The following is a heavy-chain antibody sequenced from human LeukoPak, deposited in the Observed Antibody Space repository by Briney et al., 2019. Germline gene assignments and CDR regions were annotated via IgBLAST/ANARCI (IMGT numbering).Heavy chain of an antibody. J-gene: IGHJ4*02. CDR1: GYALTQLS. CDR3: AGDVLVSGGSYYHGF. Sequence: GASVKVSCKVSGYALTQLSMHWVRQAPGKGFEWMGGIDPKDGETIYAQIFQGRVTMTDDTSTDTAYMEVSGLTSEDTALYYCAGDVLVSGGSYYHGFWGQGTLVTVSS. D-gene: IGHD3-3*02. V-gene: IGHV1-24*01. CDR2: IDPKDGET.